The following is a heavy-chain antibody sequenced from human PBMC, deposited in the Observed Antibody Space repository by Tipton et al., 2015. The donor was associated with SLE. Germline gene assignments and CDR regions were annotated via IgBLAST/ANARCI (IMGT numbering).Heavy chain of an antibody. CDR2: INYSGST. CDR3: ARGVAFDS. Sequence: TLSLTCTVSGGFISSYYWSWIRQTPGKGLEWIGYINYSGSTTYNPSLKSRVSISVDTSNNEFSLKLNSATAADTGIYYCARGVAFDSWGQGTPVTVSS. J-gene: IGHJ4*02. CDR1: GGFISSYY. V-gene: IGHV4-59*01.